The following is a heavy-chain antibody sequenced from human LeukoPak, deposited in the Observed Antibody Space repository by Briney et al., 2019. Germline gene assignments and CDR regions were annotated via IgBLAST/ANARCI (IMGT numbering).Heavy chain of an antibody. CDR3: ARDYQGGYGDKTVDY. CDR1: AYSISSGYY. CDR2: IYHSGST. Sequence: SETLSLTCTVSAYSISSGYYWGWIRQPPGKGLEWIGSIYHSGSTYYNPSLKSRVTISVDTSKNQFSLKLNSVTAADTAVYYCARDYQGGYGDKTVDYWGQGTLVTVSS. J-gene: IGHJ4*02. D-gene: IGHD5-18*01. V-gene: IGHV4-38-2*02.